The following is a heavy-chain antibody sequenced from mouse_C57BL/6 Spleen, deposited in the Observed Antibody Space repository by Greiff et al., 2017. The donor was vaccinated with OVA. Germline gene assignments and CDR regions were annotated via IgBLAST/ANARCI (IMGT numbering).Heavy chain of an antibody. CDR1: GYSITSGYY. J-gene: IGHJ3*01. CDR2: ISYDGSN. Sequence: DVQLQESGPGLVKPSQSLSLTCSVTGYSITSGYYWNWIRQFPGNKLEWMGYISYDGSNNYNPSLQNRISITRDTSKKQFFLKLKSVTTEDTATYYCARGGSWDALAYWGQGTLVTVSA. V-gene: IGHV3-6*01. CDR3: ARGGSWDALAY. D-gene: IGHD4-1*01.